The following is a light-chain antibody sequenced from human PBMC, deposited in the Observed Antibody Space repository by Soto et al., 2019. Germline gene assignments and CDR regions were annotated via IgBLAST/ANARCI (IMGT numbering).Light chain of an antibody. J-gene: IGKJ1*01. Sequence: VLSQSPATLSLSPGERATLSCRVSQSVSNYLAWYQQKPGQAPRLLIYDASNRATGIPARFSGTGSETDFTLTISRLEPEDFAVYYCQQYGSSPRTFGQGTKVDIK. CDR1: QSVSNY. V-gene: IGKV3-20*01. CDR2: DAS. CDR3: QQYGSSPRT.